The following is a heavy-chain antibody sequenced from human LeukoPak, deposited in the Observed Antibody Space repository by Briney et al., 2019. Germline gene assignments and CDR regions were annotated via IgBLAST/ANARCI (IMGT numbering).Heavy chain of an antibody. CDR3: ARDERYSYGDNHYPDLGF. J-gene: IGHJ4*02. Sequence: PGGSLRLSCAASGFTVSSNYMSWVRQAPGKGLEWVSVIYSGGSTYYADSVKGRFTISGDNSKNTLYLQMNSLRAEDTAVYYCARDERYSYGDNHYPDLGFWGQGTPVTVSS. D-gene: IGHD4/OR15-4a*01. CDR2: IYSGGST. CDR1: GFTVSSNY. V-gene: IGHV3-66*01.